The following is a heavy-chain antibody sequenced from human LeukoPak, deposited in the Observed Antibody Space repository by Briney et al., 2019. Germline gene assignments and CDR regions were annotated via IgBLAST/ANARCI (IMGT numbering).Heavy chain of an antibody. CDR2: ISYDGSNK. D-gene: IGHD6-19*01. Sequence: PGGSLRLSCAASGLTFSSYAMYWVRQAPGKGLEWVTVISYDGSNKYYADSVKGRYTISRDNSKNTLYLQMNSLRAEDTAVYYCAKEKGSGWVHGAFDIWGQGTMVTVSS. J-gene: IGHJ3*02. CDR3: AKEKGSGWVHGAFDI. CDR1: GLTFSSYA. V-gene: IGHV3-30*18.